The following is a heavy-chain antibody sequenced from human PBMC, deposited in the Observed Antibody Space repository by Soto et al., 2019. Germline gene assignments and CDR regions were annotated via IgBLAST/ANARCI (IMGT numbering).Heavy chain of an antibody. V-gene: IGHV4-39*01. J-gene: IGHJ4*02. D-gene: IGHD3-9*01. Sequence: QLQLQESGPGLVKPSETLSLTCTVSGGSISSSSYYWGWIRQPPGKGLEWMGSIYYSGSAYYNPPIKGRVTISVDTSKNQFSLKLSSVTAADTAVYYCARLDGSRYAYYVDYWGQGTLVTVSS. CDR1: GGSISSSSYY. CDR3: ARLDGSRYAYYVDY. CDR2: IYYSGSA.